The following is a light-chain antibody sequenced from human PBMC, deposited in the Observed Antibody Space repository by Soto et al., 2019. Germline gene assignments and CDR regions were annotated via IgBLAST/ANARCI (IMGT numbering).Light chain of an antibody. Sequence: EIVLTQSPGTLSLSPGERATLSCRSSQSLSSSYLVWYQQKPGQAPRLLIYAASSRATGIPDRFSGSGSATEYTLTISRLEPEDCAVYYCQQQCTFGQGTKLEIK. CDR3: QQQCT. V-gene: IGKV3-20*01. CDR1: QSLSSSY. CDR2: AAS. J-gene: IGKJ2*02.